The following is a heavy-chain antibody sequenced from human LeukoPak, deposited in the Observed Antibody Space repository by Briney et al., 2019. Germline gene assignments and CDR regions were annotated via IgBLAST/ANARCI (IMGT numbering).Heavy chain of an antibody. CDR2: IYYSGST. CDR3: ARSRTTYYYDPFDY. J-gene: IGHJ4*02. Sequence: PSETLSLTCTVSGGSISSYYWSWIRQPPGKGLEWIGYIYYSGSTNYNPSLKSRVTISVDTSKNQFSLKLSSVTAADTAVYYCARSRTTYYYDPFDYWGQGTLVTVSS. D-gene: IGHD3-22*01. V-gene: IGHV4-59*01. CDR1: GGSISSYY.